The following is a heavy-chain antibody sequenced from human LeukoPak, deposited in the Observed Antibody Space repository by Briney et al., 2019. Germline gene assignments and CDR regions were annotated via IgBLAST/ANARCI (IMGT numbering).Heavy chain of an antibody. V-gene: IGHV1-46*01. J-gene: IGHJ4*02. CDR3: ATVLGTKGSFDY. CDR2: INPSGGST. Sequence: ASVKVSCKASGYTFTSYYMHWVRQAPGQGLEWMGIINPSGGSTSYAQKFQGRVTMTRDTSTSTVYMELSSLRSEDTAVYYCATVLGTKGSFDYWGQGTLVTVSS. D-gene: IGHD3-16*01. CDR1: GYTFTSYY.